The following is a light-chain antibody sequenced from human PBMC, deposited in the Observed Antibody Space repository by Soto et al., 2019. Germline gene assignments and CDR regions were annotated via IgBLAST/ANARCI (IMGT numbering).Light chain of an antibody. V-gene: IGLV2-11*01. CDR2: DVS. Sequence: QSVLTQPRSVSGSPGQSVTISCTGTSSDVGGYNYVSWYQHLPGKAPKLMIYDVSERPSGVPDRFSGTKSGNTASLTISGLQAEDEADYYCCSYAGTYTVIFGGGTQLTVL. CDR1: SSDVGGYNY. CDR3: CSYAGTYTVI. J-gene: IGLJ2*01.